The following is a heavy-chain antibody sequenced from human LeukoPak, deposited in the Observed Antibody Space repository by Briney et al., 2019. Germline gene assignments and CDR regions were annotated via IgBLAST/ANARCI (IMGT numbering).Heavy chain of an antibody. J-gene: IGHJ4*02. CDR2: IRHDEANS. D-gene: IGHD6-6*01. Sequence: PGGSLRLPCAVSGFNLNSYAMHWVRQAPGKGLEWVAVIRHDEANSFYADSVQGRFTISRDTSKKLLYLQMNSLRVEDTAVYYCAKEYTPSSPLGELDSWGQGTLVTVSS. CDR3: AKEYTPSSPLGELDS. V-gene: IGHV3-30*02. CDR1: GFNLNSYA.